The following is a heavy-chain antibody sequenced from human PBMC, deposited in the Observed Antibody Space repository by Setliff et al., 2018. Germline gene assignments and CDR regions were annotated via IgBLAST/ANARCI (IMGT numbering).Heavy chain of an antibody. CDR2: ISAYNGNT. D-gene: IGHD1-20*01. Sequence: ASVKVSCKASGYTFTSYGISWVRQAPGQGLEWMGWISAYNGNTNYAQKLQGRVTMTTDTSTSTAYMELRSLRSDDTAVCYCAKDLHRISTQTPFDYWGQGTLVTVS. CDR3: AKDLHRISTQTPFDY. J-gene: IGHJ4*02. V-gene: IGHV1-18*01. CDR1: GYTFTSYG.